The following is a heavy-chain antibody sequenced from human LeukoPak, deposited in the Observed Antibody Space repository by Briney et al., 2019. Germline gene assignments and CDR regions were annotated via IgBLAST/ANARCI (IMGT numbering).Heavy chain of an antibody. CDR1: GFTFSSYG. Sequence: GGSLRLSCAASGFTFSSYGMSWVRQAPGKGLEWVSFITTSGATTSYADSAKGRFTISRDNPRNTLYMQMNSLRDEDTALYYCAIMHGYYDGSGYWVQWGQGTLVTVSS. V-gene: IGHV3-23*01. CDR2: ITTSGATT. J-gene: IGHJ4*02. D-gene: IGHD3-22*01. CDR3: AIMHGYYDGSGYWVQ.